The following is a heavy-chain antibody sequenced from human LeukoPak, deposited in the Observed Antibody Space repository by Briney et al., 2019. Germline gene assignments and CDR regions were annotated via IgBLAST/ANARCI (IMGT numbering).Heavy chain of an antibody. Sequence: SETLSLTCTFSGGSISSSSYYWGWIRPPPGKGLEWIGSIYYSGNTYYNPSRKSRVTISVDTSKNQFSLKLSSVTAADTAVYYCASQEATDYWGQGTLVTVSS. V-gene: IGHV4-39*01. CDR2: IYYSGNT. J-gene: IGHJ4*02. CDR3: ASQEATDY. CDR1: GGSISSSSYY.